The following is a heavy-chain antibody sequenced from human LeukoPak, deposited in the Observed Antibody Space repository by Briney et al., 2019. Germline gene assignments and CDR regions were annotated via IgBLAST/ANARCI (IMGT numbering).Heavy chain of an antibody. Sequence: SQTVSLTCAISGDIVSSNSAGWKWVRQAASRGVGWLGRTYYTSKWYNEYSVSVKTRITINPDTSKNQFSLQLNSVSPEDTAVYYCAGTNSRNLEIWGQGTMVTVSS. CDR3: AGTNSRNLEI. J-gene: IGHJ3*02. CDR2: TYYTSKWYN. CDR1: GDIVSSNSAG. D-gene: IGHD3-22*01. V-gene: IGHV6-1*01.